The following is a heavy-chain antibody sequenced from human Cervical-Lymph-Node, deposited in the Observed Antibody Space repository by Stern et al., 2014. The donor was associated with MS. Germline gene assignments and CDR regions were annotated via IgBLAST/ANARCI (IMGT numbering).Heavy chain of an antibody. D-gene: IGHD2-2*01. CDR3: ARDGAIVVENYYYGLDV. V-gene: IGHV1-46*01. CDR1: GYSLTSYY. Sequence: VHLVESGAEVKKPGASVKVSCTASGYSLTSYYMHWVRQAPGQGLEWMGIINPSGGTTIYAEKFQGRVTMTRDTSTSTVYMELSSLGSEDTAVYYCARDGAIVVENYYYGLDVWGQGTAVTVSS. CDR2: INPSGGTT. J-gene: IGHJ6*02.